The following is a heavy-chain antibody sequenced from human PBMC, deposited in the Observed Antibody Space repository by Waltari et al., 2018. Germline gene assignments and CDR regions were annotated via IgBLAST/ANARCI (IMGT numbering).Heavy chain of an antibody. CDR1: GYPFSSYA. J-gene: IGHJ5*02. V-gene: IGHV3-30-3*01. CDR3: ARQTLRGPLDP. CDR2: ISYDGSNK. Sequence: VQLVESGGGVVQPGRSLRLSCAASGYPFSSYAMHWVRQAPGKGLEWVAVISYDGSNKYYADSVKGRFTISRDNSKNTLYLQMNSLRAEDTAVYYCARQTLRGPLDPWGQGTLVTVSS.